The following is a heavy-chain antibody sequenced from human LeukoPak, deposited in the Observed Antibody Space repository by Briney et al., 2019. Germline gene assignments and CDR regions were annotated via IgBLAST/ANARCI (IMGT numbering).Heavy chain of an antibody. V-gene: IGHV3-30*18. CDR2: ISNEGSTK. Sequence: GGSLRLSCAASGFTFSSYGMHWVRQAPGKGLEWVAVISNEGSTKYYVDSVKGRFTISRDNSKNTLYLQMISLRAEDTAVYYCTKYLDGSGFVDYWGQGTLVTVSS. CDR3: TKYLDGSGFVDY. CDR1: GFTFSSYG. J-gene: IGHJ4*02. D-gene: IGHD6-19*01.